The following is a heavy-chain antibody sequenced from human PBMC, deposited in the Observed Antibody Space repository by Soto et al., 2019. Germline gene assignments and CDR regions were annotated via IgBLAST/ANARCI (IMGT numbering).Heavy chain of an antibody. J-gene: IGHJ4*02. V-gene: IGHV2-5*01. Sequence: QITLKESGPTLVKPTQTLTLTCTVSGVSLSTTAVGVGWVRQPPGKALEWLALIYWNDDKRYSPSLRSRLTITKDNSKNQVVLTMTNMGPVDTGTYYCGHWGYRNGWSDYWGQGTLVTVSS. CDR1: GVSLSTTAVG. D-gene: IGHD6-19*01. CDR2: IYWNDDK. CDR3: GHWGYRNGWSDY.